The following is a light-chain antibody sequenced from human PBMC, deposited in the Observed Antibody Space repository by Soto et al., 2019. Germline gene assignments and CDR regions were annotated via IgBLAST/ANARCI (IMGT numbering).Light chain of an antibody. CDR3: QQYSSSPPEFT. J-gene: IGKJ3*01. CDR2: GAS. V-gene: IGKV3-20*01. CDR1: QSVNSNY. Sequence: EIVLTQSPGTLSVSPGERVTLSCRASQSVNSNYLAWYQHRPGQAPRLLIFGASYRATGIPDRFSGSGSGTVFTLTISRLEPEDFAVYYCQQYSSSPPEFTFGPGTKVDSK.